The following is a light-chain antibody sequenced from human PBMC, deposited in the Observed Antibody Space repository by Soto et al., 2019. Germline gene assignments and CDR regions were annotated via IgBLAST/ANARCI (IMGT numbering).Light chain of an antibody. Sequence: QSVLTQPASVSGSPGQSITISCTGTSSDVGGYHYVSWYQQHPGKAPKLMIYNVSNRPSGVSNRFSGSKSGNTASLTISGLQAEDEADYYCSSYTSSNTLVFGGGTKVTVL. CDR3: SSYTSSNTLV. CDR1: SSDVGGYHY. J-gene: IGLJ3*02. CDR2: NVS. V-gene: IGLV2-14*01.